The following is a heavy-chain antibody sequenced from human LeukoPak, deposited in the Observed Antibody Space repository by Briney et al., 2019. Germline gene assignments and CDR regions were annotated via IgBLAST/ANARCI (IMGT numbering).Heavy chain of an antibody. D-gene: IGHD2-21*01. CDR1: GFTFSRYW. CDR3: ARDIYGGHDY. J-gene: IGHJ4*02. V-gene: IGHV3-7*04. CDR2: IKEDGGEK. Sequence: GGSLRLSCAASGFTFSRYWLNWVRQAPGKGLEWVAKIKEDGGEKYYVDSVKGRFTISRDNAKKSLYLHVNSLRAEDTAVYYCARDIYGGHDYWGQGTLLTVSS.